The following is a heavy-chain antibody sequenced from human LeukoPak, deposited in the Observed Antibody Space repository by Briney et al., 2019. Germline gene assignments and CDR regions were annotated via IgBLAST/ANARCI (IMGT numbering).Heavy chain of an antibody. D-gene: IGHD3-22*01. Sequence: GGSLRLSCAASGFNFSTYSMNWVRHAPGKGLEWVSSISSRSTYIDYADSVKGRFTISRDNAKNSLYLQMNNLRAEDTALYYCARGGYYYDSSGYYYGGVRYFDYWGQGTLVTVSS. CDR2: ISSRSTYI. J-gene: IGHJ4*02. CDR1: GFNFSTYS. CDR3: ARGGYYYDSSGYYYGGVRYFDY. V-gene: IGHV3-21*04.